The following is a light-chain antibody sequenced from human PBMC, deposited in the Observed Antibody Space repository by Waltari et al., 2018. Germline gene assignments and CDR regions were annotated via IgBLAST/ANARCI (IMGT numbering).Light chain of an antibody. Sequence: DIQMTQSPSSLSASVGDRVTITCLASQSISSYLNWYQQKPGKAPKLLIYAASSLQSGVPSRFSGSGSGTDFTLTISSLQPEDFAIYYCQQSYSTLWTFGQGTKVEIK. CDR2: AAS. CDR1: QSISSY. CDR3: QQSYSTLWT. V-gene: IGKV1-39*01. J-gene: IGKJ1*01.